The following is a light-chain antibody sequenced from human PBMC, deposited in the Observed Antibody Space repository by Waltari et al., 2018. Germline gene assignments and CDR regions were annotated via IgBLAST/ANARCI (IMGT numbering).Light chain of an antibody. CDR3: NTRDISGDHLV. J-gene: IGLJ1*01. V-gene: IGLV3-19*01. Sequence: SSEMTQDPAMSVALGQTVTITCQGGGLRTFYANRYQQKPGQAPLHVIYDGDNRPSGIPDRFSGSRSGNTASLTISGAQAEDEADYYCNTRDISGDHLVFGSGTKVTVL. CDR1: GLRTFY. CDR2: DGD.